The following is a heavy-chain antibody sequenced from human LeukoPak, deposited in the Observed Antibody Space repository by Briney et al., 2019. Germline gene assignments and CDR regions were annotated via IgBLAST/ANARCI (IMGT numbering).Heavy chain of an antibody. CDR2: INTDGSRT. D-gene: IGHD6-19*01. V-gene: IGHV3-74*01. CDR1: GFSFSSYW. CDR3: AKRAVPGRPIWDY. J-gene: IGHJ4*02. Sequence: GGSLRLSCAASGFSFSSYWMHWVRQAPGKGLVWVSRINTDGSRTSQADSVKGRFTISRDNSKNTLYLLMNSLRAEDTAMYYCAKRAVPGRPIWDYWGQGTLVTVSS.